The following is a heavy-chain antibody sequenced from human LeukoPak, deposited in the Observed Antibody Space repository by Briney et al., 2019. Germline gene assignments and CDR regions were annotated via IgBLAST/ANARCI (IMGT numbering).Heavy chain of an antibody. CDR1: GGTFSSYA. J-gene: IGHJ4*02. CDR3: ARGTLSGSYYFDY. CDR2: IIPIFGTA. Sequence: SAKVSCKASGGTFSSYAISWVRQAAGQGLEWMGGIIPIFGTANYAQKFQGRVTITADKSTSTAYMELSSLRSEDTAVYYCARGTLSGSYYFDYWGQGTLVTVSS. D-gene: IGHD5-12*01. V-gene: IGHV1-69*06.